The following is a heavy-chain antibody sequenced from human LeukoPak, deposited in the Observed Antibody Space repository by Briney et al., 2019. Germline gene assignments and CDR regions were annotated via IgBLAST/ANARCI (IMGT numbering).Heavy chain of an antibody. D-gene: IGHD3-3*01. CDR1: GFTFSSYA. CDR3: AKLKTIFGVVIDY. CDR2: ISGSGGST. Sequence: PGGSLRLSCAASGFTFSSYAMSWFRQAPGKGLEWVSAISGSGGSTYYADSVKGRFTISRDNSKNTLYLQMNSLRAEDTAVYYCAKLKTIFGVVIDYWGQGTLVTVSS. J-gene: IGHJ4*02. V-gene: IGHV3-23*01.